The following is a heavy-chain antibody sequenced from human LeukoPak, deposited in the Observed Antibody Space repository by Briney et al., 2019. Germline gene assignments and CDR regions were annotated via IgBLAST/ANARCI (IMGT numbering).Heavy chain of an antibody. CDR2: IYSGDST. D-gene: IGHD3-10*01. CDR1: GFTVSSNY. CDR3: ARDGGYGSGSYDY. J-gene: IGHJ4*02. V-gene: IGHV3-53*01. Sequence: GGSLRLSCAASGFTVSSNYMSWVRQAPGKGLDWVSIIYSGDSTYYADSVKGRFTISRDNAKNSLYLQMNSLRDEDTAVYYCARDGGYGSGSYDYWGQGTLVTVSS.